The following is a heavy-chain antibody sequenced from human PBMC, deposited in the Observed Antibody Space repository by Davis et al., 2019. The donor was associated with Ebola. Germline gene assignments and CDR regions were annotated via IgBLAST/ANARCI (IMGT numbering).Heavy chain of an antibody. Sequence: GESLKISCAASGFTVSSNYMSWVRQAPGKGLEWVSGMSDTGDWTHYADSVKGRFTIFRDNSRNILYLQMNSLRVEDTALYYCARDNIVATTNDAFDFWGQGTKVTVSS. CDR1: GFTVSSNY. CDR3: ARDNIVATTNDAFDF. J-gene: IGHJ3*01. D-gene: IGHD5-12*01. CDR2: MSDTGDWT. V-gene: IGHV3-53*01.